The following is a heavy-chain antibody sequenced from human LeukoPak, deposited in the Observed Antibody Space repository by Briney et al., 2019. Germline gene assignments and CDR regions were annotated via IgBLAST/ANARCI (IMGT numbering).Heavy chain of an antibody. CDR3: ARGPESTTVTTYNRYYYYDYMDV. CDR2: IYTSGST. J-gene: IGHJ6*03. CDR1: GGSISGGSYY. Sequence: SETLSLTCTVSGGSISGGSYYWSWIRQPAGKGLEWIGRIYTSGSTNYNPSLKSRVTTSVDTSKNHFSLKLSSVTAADTAVYYCARGPESTTVTTYNRYYYYDYMDVWGKGTTVTVSS. V-gene: IGHV4-61*02. D-gene: IGHD4-17*01.